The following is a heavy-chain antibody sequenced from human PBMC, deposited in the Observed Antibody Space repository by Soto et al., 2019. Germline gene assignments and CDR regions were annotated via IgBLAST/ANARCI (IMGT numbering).Heavy chain of an antibody. J-gene: IGHJ4*02. CDR2: IKEDGSGK. Sequence: GGSLRLSCAASGFTFSRHYMNWVRQAPGKGLEWVANIKEDGSGKYYVDSVKGRFTISRDNAKNSLFLQMNSLRAEDTAMYYCAKNRQFRSYYESAGHYDNWGQGTLVTVSS. CDR1: GFTFSRHY. V-gene: IGHV3-7*03. CDR3: AKNRQFRSYYESAGHYDN. D-gene: IGHD3-10*01.